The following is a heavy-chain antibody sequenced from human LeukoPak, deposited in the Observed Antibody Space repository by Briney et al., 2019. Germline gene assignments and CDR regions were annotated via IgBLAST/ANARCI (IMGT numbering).Heavy chain of an antibody. D-gene: IGHD1-1*01. Sequence: GASVKVSCKASGYTFTGYYMRWVRQAPGQGLEWMGWINPNSGGTNYAQKFQGRVTMTRDTSISTAYMELSRLRSDDTAVYYCAXXXXNIRLEHDYWGQGTWSPSPQ. CDR3: AXXXXNIRLEHDY. V-gene: IGHV1-2*02. CDR1: GYTFTGYY. CDR2: INPNSGGT. J-gene: IGHJ4*02.